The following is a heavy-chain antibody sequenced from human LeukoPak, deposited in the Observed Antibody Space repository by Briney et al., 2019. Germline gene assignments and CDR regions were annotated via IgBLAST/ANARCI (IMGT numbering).Heavy chain of an antibody. D-gene: IGHD7-27*01. CDR1: GGTFSSYA. CDR2: IIPILGIA. V-gene: IGHV1-69*04. Sequence: GASVKVSCKASGGTFSSYAISWVRQAPGQGLEWMGRIIPILGIANYAQKFQGRVTITRNTSISTAYMELSSLRSEDTAVYYCARGGLGIGYFDYWGQGTLVSVSS. J-gene: IGHJ4*02. CDR3: ARGGLGIGYFDY.